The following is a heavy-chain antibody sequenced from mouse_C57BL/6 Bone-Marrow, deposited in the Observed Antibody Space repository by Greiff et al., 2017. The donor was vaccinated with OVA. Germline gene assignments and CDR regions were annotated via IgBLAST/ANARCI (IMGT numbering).Heavy chain of an antibody. Sequence: QVQLQQSGAELVRPGTSVKMSCKASGYTFTNYWIGWAKQRPGHGLEWIGDIYPGGGYTKYNEKFKGKATLTADKSSSTAYMQFSSLTSEDSAIYYCARWGLTGTEFAYWGQGTLVTVSA. CDR1: GYTFTNYW. V-gene: IGHV1-63*01. J-gene: IGHJ3*01. CDR3: ARWGLTGTEFAY. CDR2: IYPGGGYT. D-gene: IGHD4-1*01.